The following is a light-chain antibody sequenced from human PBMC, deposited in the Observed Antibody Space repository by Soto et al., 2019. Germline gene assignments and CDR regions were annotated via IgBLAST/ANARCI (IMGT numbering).Light chain of an antibody. V-gene: IGKV3-15*01. Sequence: EIVMTQSPATLSVSPGERATLSCRASQSVSSNLAWYQQKVGQAPRVLIYDASTRATGISGRFSGSGSGTEFTLTISSLQSEDFAVYYCQQYNTWPETFGQGTKVDIK. J-gene: IGKJ1*01. CDR3: QQYNTWPET. CDR1: QSVSSN. CDR2: DAS.